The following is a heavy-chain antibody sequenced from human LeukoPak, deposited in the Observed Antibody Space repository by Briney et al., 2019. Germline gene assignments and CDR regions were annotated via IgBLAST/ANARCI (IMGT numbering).Heavy chain of an antibody. Sequence: PSETLSLTCTVSGGSLSSYYWSWLRQPPGKGLEWIGYIYYSGSTNYNPSLKSRVTISVDTSKNQISLKLSSVTAADTAVYYCARDPGIAPGAWFDPWGQGTLGTVSS. CDR2: IYYSGST. D-gene: IGHD6-13*01. J-gene: IGHJ5*02. CDR3: ARDPGIAPGAWFDP. V-gene: IGHV4-59*01. CDR1: GGSLSSYY.